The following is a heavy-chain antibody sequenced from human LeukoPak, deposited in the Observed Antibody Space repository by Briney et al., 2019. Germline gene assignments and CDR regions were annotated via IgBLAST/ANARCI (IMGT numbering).Heavy chain of an antibody. CDR2: IYYSGGT. CDR1: GGSVSSGSYY. CDR3: ARDKDAFDI. V-gene: IGHV4-61*01. Sequence: LETLSLTCTVSGGSVSSGSYYWSWIRQPPGKGLEWIGYIYYSGGTNYNPSLKSRVTISVDTSKNQFSLKLSSVTAADTAVYYCARDKDAFDIWGQGTMVTVSS. J-gene: IGHJ3*02.